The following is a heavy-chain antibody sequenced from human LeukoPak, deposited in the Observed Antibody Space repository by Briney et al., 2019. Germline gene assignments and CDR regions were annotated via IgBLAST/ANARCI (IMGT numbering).Heavy chain of an antibody. D-gene: IGHD2-2*01. Sequence: PGGSLRLSCAASGFTFSSYGMHWVRQAPGKGLEWVAVISYDGSNKYYADSVKGRFTISRDNSKNTLYLQMNSLRAEDTAVYYCARGGPADPYYYYGMDVWGQGTTVTVSS. CDR2: ISYDGSNK. V-gene: IGHV3-30*03. J-gene: IGHJ6*02. CDR1: GFTFSSYG. CDR3: ARGGPADPYYYYGMDV.